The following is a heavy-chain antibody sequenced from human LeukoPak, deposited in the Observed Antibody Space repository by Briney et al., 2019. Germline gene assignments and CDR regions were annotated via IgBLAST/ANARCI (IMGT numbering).Heavy chain of an antibody. J-gene: IGHJ4*02. CDR2: ITGSTIYT. D-gene: IGHD4-17*01. CDR3: AKSGPDYGDLPSEYYFDC. CDR1: GFAFSNYS. Sequence: GGSLRLSCAASGFAFSNYSMNWVRQAPGKGLEWVSSITGSTIYTYYADSVKGRFTISRDNTQNSLYLQMNSLRAEDTAVYYCAKSGPDYGDLPSEYYFDCWGQGALVTVSS. V-gene: IGHV3-21*01.